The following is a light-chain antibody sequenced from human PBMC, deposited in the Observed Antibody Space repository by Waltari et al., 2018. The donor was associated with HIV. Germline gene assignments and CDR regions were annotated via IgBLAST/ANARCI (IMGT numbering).Light chain of an antibody. CDR2: WVS. V-gene: IGKV4-1*01. CDR1: QSILYSANNKNY. Sequence: DIVMIQSPDSLTVSLGERATIHCKSSQSILYSANNKNYLTWYQQKPGQPPKLLIYWVSTRESGVPDRFSGSGSGTDFTLTISSLQAEDVAVYYCQQYYSTPWTFGQGTKVEIK. CDR3: QQYYSTPWT. J-gene: IGKJ1*01.